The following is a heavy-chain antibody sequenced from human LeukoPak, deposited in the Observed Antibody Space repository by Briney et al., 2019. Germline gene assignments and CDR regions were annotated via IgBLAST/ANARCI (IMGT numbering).Heavy chain of an antibody. CDR3: ARVMTESGPPGTFDY. Sequence: ASVKVSCKASGGTFSSYAISWVRQAPEQGLEWMGGIIPIFGTANYAQKFQGRVTITSDESTSTAYMELSSLRSEDTAVYYCARVMTESGPPGTFDYWGQGTLVTVSS. CDR1: GGTFSSYA. CDR2: IIPIFGTA. D-gene: IGHD2/OR15-2a*01. V-gene: IGHV1-69*13. J-gene: IGHJ4*02.